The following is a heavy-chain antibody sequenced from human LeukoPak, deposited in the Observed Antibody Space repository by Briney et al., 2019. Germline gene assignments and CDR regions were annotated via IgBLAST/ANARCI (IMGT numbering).Heavy chain of an antibody. D-gene: IGHD1-26*01. V-gene: IGHV1-69*04. CDR2: IIPIFGIA. CDR3: ARDSGSYANWFDP. CDR1: GGTFSSYA. Sequence: SVKVSCKASGGTFSSYAISWVRQAPGQGLEWMGRIIPIFGIANYAQKFQGRVTITADKSTSTAYMELSSLRSEDTAVYYCARDSGSYANWFDPWDQGTLVTVSS. J-gene: IGHJ5*02.